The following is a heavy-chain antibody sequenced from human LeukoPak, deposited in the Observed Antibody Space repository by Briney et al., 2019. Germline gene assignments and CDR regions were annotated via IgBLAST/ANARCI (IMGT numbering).Heavy chain of an antibody. Sequence: GGSLRLSCAASGFTFSSYTMNWVRQVPGKGREWVSYISSSSSTIYYADSVKGRFTISRDNAKNSLYLQMNSLRAEDTAVYYCAKDLWSSSSDYWGQGTLVTVSS. V-gene: IGHV3-48*04. CDR2: ISSSSSTI. CDR3: AKDLWSSSSDY. CDR1: GFTFSSYT. D-gene: IGHD6-6*01. J-gene: IGHJ4*02.